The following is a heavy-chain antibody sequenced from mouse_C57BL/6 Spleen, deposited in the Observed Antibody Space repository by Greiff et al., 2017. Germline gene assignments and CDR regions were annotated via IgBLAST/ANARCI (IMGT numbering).Heavy chain of an antibody. CDR3: ASLDSSGFLWFAY. D-gene: IGHD3-2*02. CDR1: GYSFTGYY. Sequence: VQLQQSGPELVKPGASVKISCKASGYSFTGYYMNWVKQSNGKSLEWIGVINPNYGTTSYNQKFKGKATLTVDQSSSTAYMQLNSLTSEDSAVYYCASLDSSGFLWFAYWGQGTLVTVSA. J-gene: IGHJ3*01. CDR2: INPNYGTT. V-gene: IGHV1-39*01.